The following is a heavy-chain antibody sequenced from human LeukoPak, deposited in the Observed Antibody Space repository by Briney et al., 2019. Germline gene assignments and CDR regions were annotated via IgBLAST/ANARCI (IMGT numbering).Heavy chain of an antibody. V-gene: IGHV3-NL1*01. CDR2: IRGDGVTT. CDR1: GFTFSSYE. Sequence: QAGGSLRLSCAASGFTFSSYEMNWVRQAPGQGLEWVSGIRGDGVTTYYADSVKGRFTISRDNSKNTLYLQMNSLRAEDTAVYYCAKLEAAAPLDYWGQGTLVTVSS. CDR3: AKLEAAAPLDY. D-gene: IGHD6-13*01. J-gene: IGHJ4*02.